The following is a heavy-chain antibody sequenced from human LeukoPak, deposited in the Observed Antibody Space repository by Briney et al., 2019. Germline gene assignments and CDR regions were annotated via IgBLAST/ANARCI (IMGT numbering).Heavy chain of an antibody. CDR2: IYTSGST. J-gene: IGHJ3*02. CDR3: ARDGSGSSWEPDAFDI. V-gene: IGHV4-4*07. CDR1: GVSISSYY. Sequence: SETLSLTCTVSGVSISSYYWSWIRQPAGKGLEWIGRIYTSGSTNYNPSLKSRVTMSVDTSKNQFSLKLSSVTAADTAVYYCARDGSGSSWEPDAFDIWGQGTMVTVSS. D-gene: IGHD6-13*01.